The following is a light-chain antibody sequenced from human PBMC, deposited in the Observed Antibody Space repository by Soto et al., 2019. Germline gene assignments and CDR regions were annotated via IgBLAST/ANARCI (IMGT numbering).Light chain of an antibody. J-gene: IGLJ1*01. CDR2: EVS. CDR1: SSDVGGYNY. CDR3: SSYTSSSTYV. Sequence: SALTQPASVSRSPGRSITISCTGTSSDVGGYNYVSWYQQRPGKAPKLMIYEVSNRPSGVSNRFSGSKSGNTASLTISGLQAEDEADYYCSSYTSSSTYVFGTGTKVTVL. V-gene: IGLV2-14*01.